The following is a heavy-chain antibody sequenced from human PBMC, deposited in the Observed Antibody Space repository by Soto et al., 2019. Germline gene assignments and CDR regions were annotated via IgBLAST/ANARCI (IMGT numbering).Heavy chain of an antibody. Sequence: VKVSCKASGYTFTTYDISWVRQATGQGLEWMGWMNPYSGNTGYAQKFQGRVTVTRNTSISTVYMELSGLRPDDTAVYYCARRKERSGPHYFDYWGQGSQVTVSS. V-gene: IGHV1-8*01. CDR1: GYTFTTYD. CDR3: ARRKERSGPHYFDY. D-gene: IGHD6-25*01. CDR2: MNPYSGNT. J-gene: IGHJ4*02.